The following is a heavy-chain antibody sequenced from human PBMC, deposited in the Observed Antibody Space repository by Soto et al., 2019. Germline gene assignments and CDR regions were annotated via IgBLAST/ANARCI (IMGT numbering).Heavy chain of an antibody. CDR2: IGTDGNT. CDR3: VRKYPGTRPFDY. V-gene: IGHV3-23*01. D-gene: IGHD2-2*01. Sequence: WGSLRLSCAASGFTFNSYAMNWVRQAPGKGLAWVSAIGTDGNTYYANSVKGRFTISRDNSRTTLYLQMNSLRVEDTALYYCVRKYPGTRPFDYWGEGTLVTVSS. CDR1: GFTFNSYA. J-gene: IGHJ4*01.